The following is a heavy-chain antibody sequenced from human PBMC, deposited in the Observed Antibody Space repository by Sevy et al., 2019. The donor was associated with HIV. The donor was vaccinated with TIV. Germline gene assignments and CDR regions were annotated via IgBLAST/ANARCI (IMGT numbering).Heavy chain of an antibody. Sequence: GGSLRLSCAASGFTFSEAWMSWVRQAPGKGLEWVGRIKSKTDAATRDFAAPVRGRFSISRDDSANSVYLVMNNLKPEDTGVYYCAAGTGTSDFDYWGQGTLVTVSS. CDR2: IKSKTDAATR. V-gene: IGHV3-15*01. CDR1: GFTFSEAW. CDR3: AAGTGTSDFDY. D-gene: IGHD1-7*01. J-gene: IGHJ4*02.